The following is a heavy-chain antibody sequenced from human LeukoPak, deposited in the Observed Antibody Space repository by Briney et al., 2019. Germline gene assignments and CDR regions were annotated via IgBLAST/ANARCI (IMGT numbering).Heavy chain of an antibody. CDR3: ARGGRNYYDSSGRGGFDY. D-gene: IGHD3-22*01. Sequence: GASVKVSCKASGYTFTSYDINWVRQATGQGLEWMGWMNPNSGNTGYAQKFQGRVTMTRNTSISTAYMELSSLRSEDTAVYYCARGGRNYYDSSGRGGFDYWGQGTLVTVSS. V-gene: IGHV1-8*02. CDR1: GYTFTSYD. J-gene: IGHJ4*02. CDR2: MNPNSGNT.